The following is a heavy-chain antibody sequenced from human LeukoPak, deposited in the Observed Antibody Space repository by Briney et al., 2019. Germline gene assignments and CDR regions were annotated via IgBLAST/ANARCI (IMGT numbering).Heavy chain of an antibody. CDR3: AILDFWSGYRTYYYYGMDV. CDR2: ISAYNGNT. V-gene: IGHV1-18*01. D-gene: IGHD3-3*01. J-gene: IGHJ6*02. CDR1: GYTFTSYG. Sequence: ASVKVSCKASGYTFTSYGISWVRQAPGQGLEWMGWISAYNGNTNYAQKLQGRVTMTTDTSTSTAYMELRSLRSDDTAVYYCAILDFWSGYRTYYYYGMDVWGQGTLVTVSS.